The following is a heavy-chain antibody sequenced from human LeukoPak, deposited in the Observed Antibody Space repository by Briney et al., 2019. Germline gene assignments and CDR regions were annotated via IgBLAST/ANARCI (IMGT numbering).Heavy chain of an antibody. CDR3: AKESGIPGSSPAPLDY. D-gene: IGHD2-2*01. V-gene: IGHV3-30*18. Sequence: GGSLRLSCAASGFTFSSYGMHWVRQALGKGLEWVAVISYDGSNKYYADSVKGRFTISRDNSKNTLYLQMNSLRAEDTAVYYCAKESGIPGSSPAPLDYWGQGTLVTVSS. CDR2: ISYDGSNK. J-gene: IGHJ4*02. CDR1: GFTFSSYG.